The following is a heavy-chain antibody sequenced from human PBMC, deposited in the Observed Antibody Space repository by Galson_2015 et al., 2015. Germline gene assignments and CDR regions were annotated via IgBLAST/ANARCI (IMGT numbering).Heavy chain of an antibody. CDR3: ARADYSNYDRGFYFDY. V-gene: IGHV1-46*01. Sequence: SCKASGYLFTSYSMHWVRQAPGLGLEWMGIINPSGGTTTYAQKFQGRVTMTRGTSTRTVYMELSSLRSEDTAVYYCARADYSNYDRGFYFDYWGQGTLVTVSS. D-gene: IGHD4-11*01. CDR1: GYLFTSYS. CDR2: INPSGGTT. J-gene: IGHJ4*02.